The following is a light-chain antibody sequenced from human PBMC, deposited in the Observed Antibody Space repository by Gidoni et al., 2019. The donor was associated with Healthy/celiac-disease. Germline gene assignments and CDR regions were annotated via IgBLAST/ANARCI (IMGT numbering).Light chain of an antibody. CDR1: QSVSSY. J-gene: IGKJ4*01. V-gene: IGKV3-11*01. CDR2: DAS. Sequence: IVLTESPATLSLSPGERATLSCMASQSVSSYLAWYQQNPGQPPRLLLYDASNRATGTPARCSGSGSGTDFIPTISSLSPEDVAVYYCQQRSNWPLTFGGGTKVEIK. CDR3: QQRSNWPLT.